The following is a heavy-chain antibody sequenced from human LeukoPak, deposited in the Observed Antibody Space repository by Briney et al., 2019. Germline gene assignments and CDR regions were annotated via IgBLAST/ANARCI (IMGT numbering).Heavy chain of an antibody. V-gene: IGHV1-2*02. D-gene: IGHD5-18*01. CDR3: ARPRAFSYSQMYYLDY. J-gene: IGHJ4*02. Sequence: ASVKVSCKASGYTFTDYYIHWVRQAPGQGLEWMGWIDPNTGGTNFAQKFQGRVTMTRDTSITTAYMELSRLRFDDTAVYYCARPRAFSYSQMYYLDYWGQGALVTVSS. CDR1: GYTFTDYY. CDR2: IDPNTGGT.